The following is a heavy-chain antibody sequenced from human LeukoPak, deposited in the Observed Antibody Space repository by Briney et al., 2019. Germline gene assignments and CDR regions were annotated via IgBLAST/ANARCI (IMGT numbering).Heavy chain of an antibody. V-gene: IGHV1-69*13. Sequence: SVKVSCKASGGTFNSYALSWVRQAPGQGLEWMGEIIPIFGTTNYAQKFQGRVTITADESTSTAYVELSSLRSDDTAVYYCTRRGYSSGGYYYYYMDVWGKGTTVTISS. D-gene: IGHD6-19*01. CDR3: TRRGYSSGGYYYYYMDV. CDR2: IIPIFGTT. CDR1: GGTFNSYA. J-gene: IGHJ6*03.